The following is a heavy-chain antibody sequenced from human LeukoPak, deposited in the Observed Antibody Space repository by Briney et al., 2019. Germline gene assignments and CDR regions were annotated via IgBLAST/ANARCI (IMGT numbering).Heavy chain of an antibody. D-gene: IGHD3-3*01. CDR3: ARGNDFWSGYFDY. CDR1: GASISSYY. CDR2: IYYSGST. Sequence: SETLSLTCTVSGASISSYYWSWIRQPPGKGLEWIGYIYYSGSTNYNPSLKSRVTISVDTSKNQFSLKLSSVTAADTAVYYCARGNDFWSGYFDYWGQGTLVTVSS. J-gene: IGHJ4*02. V-gene: IGHV4-59*01.